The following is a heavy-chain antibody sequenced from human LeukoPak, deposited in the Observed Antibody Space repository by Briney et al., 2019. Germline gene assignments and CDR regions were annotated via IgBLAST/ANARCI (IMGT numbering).Heavy chain of an antibody. CDR1: GGSISSYY. CDR3: ASGYYYDSSGYYPPGDY. Sequence: MTSENLSLTCAVSGGSISSYYWNWIRQPPGKGLEWIGYIYYSGSTYYNPSLKSRVTISVDTSKNQFSLKLSSVTAADTAVYYCASGYYYDSSGYYPPGDYWGQGTLVTVSS. D-gene: IGHD3-22*01. CDR2: IYYSGST. V-gene: IGHV4-59*12. J-gene: IGHJ4*02.